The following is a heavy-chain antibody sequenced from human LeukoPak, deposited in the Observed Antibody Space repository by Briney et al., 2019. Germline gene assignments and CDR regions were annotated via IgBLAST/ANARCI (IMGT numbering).Heavy chain of an antibody. CDR1: GYTFTGYD. CDR2: MNPNSGNT. V-gene: IGHV1-8*01. J-gene: IGHJ6*03. D-gene: IGHD5-12*01. Sequence: GASVKVSCKASGYTFTGYDINWVRQATGQGLEWMGWMNPNSGNTGYAQKFQGRVTMTRNTSISTAYMELSSLRSEDTAVYYCARGQGYAWYYYYYMDVWGKGTTVTVSS. CDR3: ARGQGYAWYYYYYMDV.